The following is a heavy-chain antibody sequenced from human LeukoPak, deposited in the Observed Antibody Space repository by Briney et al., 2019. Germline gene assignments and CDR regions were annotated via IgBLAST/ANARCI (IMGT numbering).Heavy chain of an antibody. J-gene: IGHJ6*02. Sequence: GGSLRLSCAASGFTFRNYGIHWVRQAPAKGLEWVSVISDDGSNEYYVDSVKGRFTITRDNSKNTLYLQMNSLRAEDTAVYYCAEDIRRDHGPMDVWGQGTTVTVSS. V-gene: IGHV3-30*18. CDR1: GFTFRNYG. CDR3: AEDIRRDHGPMDV. CDR2: ISDDGSNE. D-gene: IGHD4/OR15-4a*01.